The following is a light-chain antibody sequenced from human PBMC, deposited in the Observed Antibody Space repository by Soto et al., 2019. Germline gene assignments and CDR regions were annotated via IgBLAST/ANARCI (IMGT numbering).Light chain of an antibody. Sequence: ALTQPASVSGSPGQSITISCTGTSSDVGNYNYVSWYQQHPGKAPKLMIYDVSNRPSGVSDRFSGSKSGNTASLTISGLQAEDEADYYCSSFVSSSALVVFGGGTKLTVL. V-gene: IGLV2-14*01. J-gene: IGLJ2*01. CDR1: SSDVGNYNY. CDR3: SSFVSSSALVV. CDR2: DVS.